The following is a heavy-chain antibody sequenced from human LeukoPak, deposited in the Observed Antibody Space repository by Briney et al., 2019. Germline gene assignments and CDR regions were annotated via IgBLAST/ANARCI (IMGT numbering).Heavy chain of an antibody. CDR3: ARPLVGATGGEYFQH. V-gene: IGHV4-34*01. CDR2: INHSGST. J-gene: IGHJ1*01. D-gene: IGHD1-26*01. Sequence: SETLSLTCAVYGGSFSGYYWSWIRQPPGKGLEWIGEINHSGSTNYNPSLKSRVTISVDTSKNQFSLKLSSVTAADTAVYYCARPLVGATGGEYFQHWGRGTLVTVSS. CDR1: GGSFSGYY.